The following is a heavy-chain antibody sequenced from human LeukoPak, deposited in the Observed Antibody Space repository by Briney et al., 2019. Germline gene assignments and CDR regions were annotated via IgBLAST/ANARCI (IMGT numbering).Heavy chain of an antibody. D-gene: IGHD2-21*02. CDR3: ARQDDSIDY. J-gene: IGHJ4*02. V-gene: IGHV5-51*01. CDR2: IYPGDSNT. Sequence: GESLKISCKGSGYGFTSYWIAWVRQMPGKGLEWMGIIYPGDSNTKYSPSFRGQVTMSADKSITTAYLQWSSLKASDTAMYYCARQDDSIDYWGQGTLVTVSS. CDR1: GYGFTSYW.